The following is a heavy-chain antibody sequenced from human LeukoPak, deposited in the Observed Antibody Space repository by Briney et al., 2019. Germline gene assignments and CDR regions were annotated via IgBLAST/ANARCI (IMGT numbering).Heavy chain of an antibody. V-gene: IGHV3-23*01. Sequence: GGSLRHSCAASGFTFSSYAMSWVRQAPGKGLEWVSGVSGSGGATYHADSVKGRFTISRDNAKNTLHLQMNSLRAEDTAIYYCAKAQPHYYDTSGYYCYFDYWGQGTLVTVSS. D-gene: IGHD3-22*01. CDR3: AKAQPHYYDTSGYYCYFDY. CDR1: GFTFSSYA. CDR2: VSGSGGAT. J-gene: IGHJ4*02.